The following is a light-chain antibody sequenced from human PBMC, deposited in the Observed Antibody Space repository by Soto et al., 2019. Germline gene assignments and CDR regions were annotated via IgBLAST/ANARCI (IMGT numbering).Light chain of an antibody. Sequence: DIQMTQSPSSLSASVGDRVTITCRASQSISSYLNWYQQKPGKAPKLLIYAASSLQSGVPSRFSGSESATDFTLTNSSLQPEDFATYYCQQSYSTPTFGQGTKVEIK. CDR3: QQSYSTPT. CDR1: QSISSY. V-gene: IGKV1-39*01. J-gene: IGKJ1*01. CDR2: AAS.